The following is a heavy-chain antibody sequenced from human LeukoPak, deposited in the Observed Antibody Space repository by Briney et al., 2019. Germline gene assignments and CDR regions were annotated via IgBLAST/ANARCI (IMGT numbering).Heavy chain of an antibody. J-gene: IGHJ4*02. Sequence: PGGSLRLSCAASGFTFSGYWMYWVRQAPGKGLVWASLINSDGSSTNYADSVKGRFTISRDNAKNTLYLQVNSLRADDTAVYYCARHLGTYSDHWGQGTLVTVSS. CDR2: INSDGSST. D-gene: IGHD7-27*01. V-gene: IGHV3-74*01. CDR3: ARHLGTYSDH. CDR1: GFTFSGYW.